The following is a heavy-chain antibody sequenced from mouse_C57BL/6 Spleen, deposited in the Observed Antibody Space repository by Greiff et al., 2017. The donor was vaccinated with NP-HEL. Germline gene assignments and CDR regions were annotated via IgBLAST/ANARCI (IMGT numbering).Heavy chain of an antibody. V-gene: IGHV1-53*01. J-gene: IGHJ1*03. CDR3: ARGGWLSWYFDV. CDR2: INPSNGGT. Sequence: VQLQQPGTELVKPGASVKLSCKASGYTFTSYWMHWVKQRPGQGLEWIGNINPSNGGTNYNEKFKSKATLTVDKSSSTAYMQLSSLTSEDSAVYYWARGGWLSWYFDVWGTGTTVTVSS. D-gene: IGHD2-3*01. CDR1: GYTFTSYW.